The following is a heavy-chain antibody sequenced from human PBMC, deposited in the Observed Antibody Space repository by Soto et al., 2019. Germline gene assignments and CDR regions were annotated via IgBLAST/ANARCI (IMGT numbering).Heavy chain of an antibody. D-gene: IGHD3-16*02. CDR3: AAGYAYVWGSYRFYYSYGMDV. Sequence: QLQLQESGPGLVKPSETLSLTCTVSGGSISSSSYYWGWIRQPPGKGLEWIGSIYYSGSTYYNPALQRRVTVSGATASTQLSPKLSSVPAADTAVYDCAAGYAYVWGSYRFYYSYGMDVWGQGTTVTVSS. J-gene: IGHJ6*02. CDR2: IYYSGST. V-gene: IGHV4-39*01. CDR1: GGSISSSSYY.